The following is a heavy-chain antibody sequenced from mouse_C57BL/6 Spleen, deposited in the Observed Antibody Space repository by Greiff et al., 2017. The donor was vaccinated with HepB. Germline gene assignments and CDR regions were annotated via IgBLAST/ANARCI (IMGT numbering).Heavy chain of an antibody. CDR3: AKKGGYDVDYAMDY. D-gene: IGHD2-2*01. V-gene: IGHV2-5*01. CDR2: IWRGGST. Sequence: VQLQQSGPGLVQPSQSLSITCTVSGFSLTSYGVHWVRQSPGKGLEWLGVIWRGGSTDYNAAFMSRLSITKDNSKSQVFFKMNSLQADDTAIYYCAKKGGYDVDYAMDYWGQGTSVTVSS. J-gene: IGHJ4*01. CDR1: GFSLTSYG.